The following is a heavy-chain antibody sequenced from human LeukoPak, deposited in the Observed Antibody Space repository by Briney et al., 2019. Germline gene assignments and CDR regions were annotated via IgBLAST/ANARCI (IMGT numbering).Heavy chain of an antibody. Sequence: PGGSLRLSCAASGFTFSSYAMHWVRQAPGKGLEWVAVISYDGSNKYYADSVKGRFTISRDNSNNTLYLQMNSLRAEDTAVYYCARVDSGWSQIDFWGQGTLVTVSS. J-gene: IGHJ4*02. CDR3: ARVDSGWSQIDF. CDR1: GFTFSSYA. D-gene: IGHD6-19*01. V-gene: IGHV3-30-3*01. CDR2: ISYDGSNK.